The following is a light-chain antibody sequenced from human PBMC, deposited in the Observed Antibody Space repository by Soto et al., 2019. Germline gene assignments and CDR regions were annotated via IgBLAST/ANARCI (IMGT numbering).Light chain of an antibody. Sequence: DIRVSEAGSTLSVSVGDRVTITCRASQSISSWLAWYQQKPGKAPKLLIYKASSLESGVPSRFSGSGSGTEFTLTISSLQPDDFATYYCQQYNSYRRTFGQGTKVDI. CDR2: KAS. CDR1: QSISSW. CDR3: QQYNSYRRT. V-gene: IGKV1-5*03. J-gene: IGKJ1*01.